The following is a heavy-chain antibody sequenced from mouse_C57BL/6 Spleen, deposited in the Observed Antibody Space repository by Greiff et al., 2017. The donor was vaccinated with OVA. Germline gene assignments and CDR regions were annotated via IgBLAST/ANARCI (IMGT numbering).Heavy chain of an antibody. V-gene: IGHV1-26*01. CDR3: ARWSYDGYYWFAY. D-gene: IGHD2-3*01. CDR2: INPNNGGT. Sequence: EVQLQQSGPELVKPGASVKISCKASGYTFTDYYMNWVKQSHGKSLEWIGDINPNNGGTSYNQKFKGKATLTVDKSSSTAYMELRSLTSEDSAFYYCARWSYDGYYWFAYWGQGTLVTVSA. J-gene: IGHJ3*01. CDR1: GYTFTDYY.